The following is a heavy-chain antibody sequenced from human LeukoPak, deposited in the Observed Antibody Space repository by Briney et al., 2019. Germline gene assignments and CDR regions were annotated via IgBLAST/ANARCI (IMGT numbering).Heavy chain of an antibody. V-gene: IGHV1-8*01. D-gene: IGHD3-9*01. CDR1: GYTFTSYD. J-gene: IGHJ5*02. Sequence: GASVKVSCKAYGYTFTSYDINWVRQATGQGLEWMGWMNPNSGNTGYAQKFQGRVTMTRNTSISTAYMELSSLRSEDTAVYYCARTWGELRYFDWRELSEFDPWGQGTLVTVSS. CDR2: MNPNSGNT. CDR3: ARTWGELRYFDWRELSEFDP.